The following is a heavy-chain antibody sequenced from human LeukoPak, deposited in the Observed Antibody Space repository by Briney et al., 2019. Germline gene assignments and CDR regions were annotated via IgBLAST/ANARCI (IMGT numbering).Heavy chain of an antibody. Sequence: SETLSLTCTVSGYSISSGYYWGWIRQPPGKGLEWIGVYHVGTTDYNPSLKSRVTISVDGSKNQMSLTLSSVAAEDTAVYYCARKEGGQLVNTRRWFDPWGQGTLVTVSS. J-gene: IGHJ5*02. CDR1: GYSISSGYY. CDR2: VYHVGTT. D-gene: IGHD6-13*01. V-gene: IGHV4-38-2*02. CDR3: ARKEGGQLVNTRRWFDP.